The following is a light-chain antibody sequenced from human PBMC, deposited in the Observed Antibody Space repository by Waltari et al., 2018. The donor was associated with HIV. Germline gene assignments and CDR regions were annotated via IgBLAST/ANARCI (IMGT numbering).Light chain of an antibody. J-gene: IGLJ1*01. Sequence: QSALTQPASVSGSPGQSITISCTGTSSDVGGYHYVSWDHHHPGKPPKLMIYDISNPPSWVSNRFSGSKAGNTVDLTSSGPEAEDDDYYYSSSYTLSSRYAFGTGTKVTVL. V-gene: IGLV2-14*03. CDR1: SSDVGGYHY. CDR2: DIS. CDR3: SSYTLSSRYA.